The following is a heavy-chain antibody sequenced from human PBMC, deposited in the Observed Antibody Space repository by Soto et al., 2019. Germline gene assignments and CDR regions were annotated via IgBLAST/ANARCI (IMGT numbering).Heavy chain of an antibody. J-gene: IGHJ4*02. V-gene: IGHV3-33*01. CDR2: IWYDGSNK. D-gene: IGHD3-9*01. Sequence: GGSLRLSCAASGFTFSSYGMHWVRQAPGKGLEWVAVIWYDGSNKYYADSVKGRFTISRDNSKNTLYLQMNSLRAEDTAVYYCARESRPYYDILTGPTYYFDYWGQGTLVTVSS. CDR3: ARESRPYYDILTGPTYYFDY. CDR1: GFTFSSYG.